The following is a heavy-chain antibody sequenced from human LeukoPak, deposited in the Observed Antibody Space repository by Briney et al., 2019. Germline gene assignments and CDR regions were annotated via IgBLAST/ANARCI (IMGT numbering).Heavy chain of an antibody. CDR2: IDYSGST. Sequence: SETLSLTCTVSGGSLHNYYWSWIRQPPGKGLDWIGYIDYSGSTNYNPSLKSRVTISVDTSQNQFSLKLSSVTAADTAVYYCARDLSGYYYDSSGYFDYWGQGTLVTVSS. J-gene: IGHJ4*02. D-gene: IGHD3-22*01. V-gene: IGHV4-59*12. CDR1: GGSLHNYY. CDR3: ARDLSGYYYDSSGYFDY.